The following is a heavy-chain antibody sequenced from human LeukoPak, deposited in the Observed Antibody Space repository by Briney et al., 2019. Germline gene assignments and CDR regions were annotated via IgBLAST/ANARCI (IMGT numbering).Heavy chain of an antibody. CDR2: FDPEDSET. J-gene: IGHJ4*02. Sequence: ASVKVSCKVSGYTFTELSMHWVRQAPGKGLEWMGGFDPEDSETIYAQKFQGRVTMTEDTSTDTAYMELSSLRSEDTAVYYCATLTMVRGVRSDYWGQGTLVTVSS. CDR1: GYTFTELS. CDR3: ATLTMVRGVRSDY. D-gene: IGHD3-10*01. V-gene: IGHV1-24*01.